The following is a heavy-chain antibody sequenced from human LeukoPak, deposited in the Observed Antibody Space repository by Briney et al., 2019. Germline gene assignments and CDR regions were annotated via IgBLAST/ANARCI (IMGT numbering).Heavy chain of an antibody. Sequence: PGGSLRLSCAASGFTVSSNYMSWVRQAPGKGLEWVSVIYSGGSTYYADSVKGRFTISRDNSKNTLYLQMNSLRAEDTAVYYCARGGLDSYGYGGYYYYYMDVWGKGTTVTISS. V-gene: IGHV3-53*01. CDR1: GFTVSSNY. CDR3: ARGGLDSYGYGGYYYYYMDV. CDR2: IYSGGST. D-gene: IGHD5-18*01. J-gene: IGHJ6*03.